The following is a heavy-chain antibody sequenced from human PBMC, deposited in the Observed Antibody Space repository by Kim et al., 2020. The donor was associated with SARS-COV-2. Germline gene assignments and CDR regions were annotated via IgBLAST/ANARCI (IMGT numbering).Heavy chain of an antibody. Sequence: SETLSLTCAVYGGSFSGYYWSWIRQPPGKGLEWIGEINHSGSTNYNPSLKSRVTISVDTSKNQFSLKLSSVTAADTAVYYCARVFGFVVGGRGITTPNHFDYWGQGTLVTVSS. V-gene: IGHV4-34*01. D-gene: IGHD3-3*01. CDR3: ARVFGFVVGGRGITTPNHFDY. J-gene: IGHJ4*02. CDR1: GGSFSGYY. CDR2: INHSGST.